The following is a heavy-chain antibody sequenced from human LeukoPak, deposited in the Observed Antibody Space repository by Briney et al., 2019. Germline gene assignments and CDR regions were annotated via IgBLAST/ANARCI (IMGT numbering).Heavy chain of an antibody. CDR1: GFTFSSYG. Sequence: GGSLRLSCAASGFTFSSYGMHWVRQAPGKGLEWVAVISYDGSNKYYADSVKGRFTISRDNSKNTLYLQMNSLRAEDTAVYYCAKGKGKRDYYYGMDVWGQGTTVTVSS. CDR2: ISYDGSNK. V-gene: IGHV3-30*18. CDR3: AKGKGKRDYYYGMDV. J-gene: IGHJ6*02.